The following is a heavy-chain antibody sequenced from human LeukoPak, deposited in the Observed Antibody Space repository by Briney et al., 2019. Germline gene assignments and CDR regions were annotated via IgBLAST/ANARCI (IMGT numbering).Heavy chain of an antibody. V-gene: IGHV1-46*01. CDR2: INPTGGST. CDR1: GYTFPSYF. J-gene: IGHJ4*02. Sequence: ASVKVSCKASGYTFPSYFMHWVRQAPGQGLEWMGIINPTGGSTTYAQKFQGRVTMTRDTSTSTVYMELSSLRSDDTAVYYCARAAARRFDYWGQGALVTVSS. CDR3: ARAAARRFDY. D-gene: IGHD6-6*01.